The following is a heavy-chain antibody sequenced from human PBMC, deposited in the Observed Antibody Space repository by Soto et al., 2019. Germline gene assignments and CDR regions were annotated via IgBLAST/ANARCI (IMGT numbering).Heavy chain of an antibody. J-gene: IGHJ4*02. Sequence: GGSLRLSCAASGFTFSNYWMSWVRQAPGKGLEWVANIKQDGSDKYYVDSVEGRFTISRDNAKNSLYLQMNSLRAEDTAVYYCARHHGGNSENFWGQGNLVTVSS. V-gene: IGHV3-7*01. CDR2: IKQDGSDK. CDR1: GFTFSNYW. CDR3: ARHHGGNSENF. D-gene: IGHD2-21*02.